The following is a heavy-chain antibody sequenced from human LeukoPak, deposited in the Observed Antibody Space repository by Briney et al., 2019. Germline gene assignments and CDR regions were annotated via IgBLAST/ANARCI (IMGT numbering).Heavy chain of an antibody. V-gene: IGHV3-74*01. CDR1: GFTFSNYW. D-gene: IGHD3-16*01. Sequence: GGSLRLSCAASGFTFSNYWMHWVRQAPGKGLVWVSRLNSDGSSTNYADSVKGRLTISRDNAKNTLYLQMNSLRDEDTAVFYCARSRYDYIWGIDYWGQGTLVTISS. CDR3: ARSRYDYIWGIDY. CDR2: LNSDGSST. J-gene: IGHJ4*02.